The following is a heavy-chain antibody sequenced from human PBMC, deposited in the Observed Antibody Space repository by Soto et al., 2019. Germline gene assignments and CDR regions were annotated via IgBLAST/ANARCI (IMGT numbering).Heavy chain of an antibody. CDR1: GGTFISYA. Sequence: QVQLVQSGAEVKKPGSSVKVSCKAAGGTFISYAISWVRQAPGQGLEWMGGIIPIFGTANYAQTFQGRVTINADESTSTAYMELSSLRSEDTAVYYCATIVVVVAEDTSGGFYWGQGTLVTVSS. D-gene: IGHD2-15*01. CDR3: ATIVVVVAEDTSGGFY. V-gene: IGHV1-69*01. J-gene: IGHJ4*02. CDR2: IIPIFGTA.